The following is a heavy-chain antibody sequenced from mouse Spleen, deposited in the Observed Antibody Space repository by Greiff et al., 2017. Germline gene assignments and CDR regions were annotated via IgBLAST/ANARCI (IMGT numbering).Heavy chain of an antibody. V-gene: IGHV5-9*04. Sequence: DVKLVESGGGLVKPGGSLKLSCAASGFTFSSYAMSWVRQTPEKRLEWVATISSGGGNTYYPDSVKGRFTISRDNAKNTLYLQMSSLKSEDTAMYYCARQTGYYFDYWGQGTTLTVSS. CDR2: ISSGGGNT. J-gene: IGHJ2*01. CDR1: GFTFSSYA. CDR3: ARQTGYYFDY. D-gene: IGHD2-2*01.